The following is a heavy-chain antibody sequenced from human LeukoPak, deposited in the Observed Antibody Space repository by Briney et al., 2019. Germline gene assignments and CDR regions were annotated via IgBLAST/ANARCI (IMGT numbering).Heavy chain of an antibody. V-gene: IGHV1-69*01. Sequence: SVKVSCKDSGGTFSSYAISWVRQAPGQGLEWMGGIIPIFGTANYAQKFQGRVTITADESTSTAYMELSSLRSEDTAVYYCARDPKPTVTTFNWFDPWGQGTLVTVSS. CDR3: ARDPKPTVTTFNWFDP. J-gene: IGHJ5*02. CDR1: GGTFSSYA. CDR2: IIPIFGTA. D-gene: IGHD4-17*01.